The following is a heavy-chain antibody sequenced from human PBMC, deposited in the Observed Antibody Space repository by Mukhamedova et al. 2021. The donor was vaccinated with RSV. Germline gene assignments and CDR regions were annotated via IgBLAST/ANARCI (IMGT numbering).Heavy chain of an antibody. CDR3: AMKILGSRPFDY. Sequence: IDGNGGNIAYAAAVKGRFTISRDNARNTLFLRMNSLRAEDTAIYYCAMKILGSRPFDYWGQGTLVTVS. V-gene: IGHV3-23*05. D-gene: IGHD1-1*01. CDR2: IDGNGGNI. J-gene: IGHJ4*02.